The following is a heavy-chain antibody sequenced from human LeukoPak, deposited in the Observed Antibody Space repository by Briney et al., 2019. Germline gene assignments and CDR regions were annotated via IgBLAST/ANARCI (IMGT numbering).Heavy chain of an antibody. J-gene: IGHJ4*02. D-gene: IGHD6-19*01. CDR3: ARDQGAGTYDY. CDR2: IYYTGST. Sequence: PSETLSLTCTVSGGSISSYYWSWIRQPPGKGLEWIGYIYYTGSTNYNPSLKSRVTISVDTSKNQFSLKLSSVTAADTAVYYCARDQGAGTYDYWGQGTLVTVSS. V-gene: IGHV4-59*01. CDR1: GGSISSYY.